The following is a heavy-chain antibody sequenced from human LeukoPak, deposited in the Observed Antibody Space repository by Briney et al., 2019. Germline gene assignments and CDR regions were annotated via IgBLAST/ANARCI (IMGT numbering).Heavy chain of an antibody. V-gene: IGHV7-4-1*02. CDR3: ARYGSGSYYYYYYYMDV. Sequence: ASVKVSCKASRGTVSSYAISWVRQAPGQGLEWMGGINTNTGNPTYAQGFTGRFVFSLDTSVSTAYLQISSLKAEDTAVYYCARYGSGSYYYYYYYMDVWGKGPRSPSP. J-gene: IGHJ6*03. CDR1: RGTVSSYA. D-gene: IGHD3-10*01. CDR2: INTNTGNP.